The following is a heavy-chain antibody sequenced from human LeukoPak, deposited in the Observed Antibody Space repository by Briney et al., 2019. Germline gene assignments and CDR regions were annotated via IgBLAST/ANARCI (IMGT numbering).Heavy chain of an antibody. Sequence: ASGKVSCKASGYTFTSYGISWVRQAPGQGLEWMGWISAYNGNTNYAQKLQRRVTMTTDTSTSTAYMELRSLRSDDTAVYYCARTVSSGWLGGDALDIWGQGTMVTVSS. CDR2: ISAYNGNT. CDR1: GYTFTSYG. J-gene: IGHJ3*02. CDR3: ARTVSSGWLGGDALDI. D-gene: IGHD6-19*01. V-gene: IGHV1-18*01.